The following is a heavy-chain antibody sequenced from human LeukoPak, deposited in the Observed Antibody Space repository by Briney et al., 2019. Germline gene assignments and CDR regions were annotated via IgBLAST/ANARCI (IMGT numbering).Heavy chain of an antibody. Sequence: GRSLRLSCAASGFTFSGYGMHWVRQAPGKGLEWVALIWYDGSNKYYADSVKGRLTISRDNSKNTLYLQMNSLRAEDTVVYYCAREGPRGNSQFDYWGQGTLVTVSS. D-gene: IGHD2/OR15-2a*01. J-gene: IGHJ4*02. V-gene: IGHV3-33*01. CDR3: AREGPRGNSQFDY. CDR2: IWYDGSNK. CDR1: GFTFSGYG.